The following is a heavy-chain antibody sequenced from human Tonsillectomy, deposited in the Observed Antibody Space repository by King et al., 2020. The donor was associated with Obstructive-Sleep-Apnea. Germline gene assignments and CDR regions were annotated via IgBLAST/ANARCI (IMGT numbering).Heavy chain of an antibody. Sequence: QLVQSGAAVKKPGESLRISCKGSGYSFTSYWISWVRQMPGKGLEWMGRIDPSDSYTNYSPSFQGHVTISADKAISTAYLQWSSLKASDTAMYYCASTQVGTTPSSFDYWGQGTLVTVSS. CDR1: GYSFTSYW. V-gene: IGHV5-10-1*01. CDR2: IDPSDSYT. CDR3: ASTQVGTTPSSFDY. J-gene: IGHJ4*02. D-gene: IGHD1-26*01.